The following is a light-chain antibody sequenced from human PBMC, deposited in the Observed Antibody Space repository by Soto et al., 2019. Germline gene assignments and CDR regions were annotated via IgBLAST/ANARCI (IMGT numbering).Light chain of an antibody. CDR2: SAS. V-gene: IGKV3-15*01. CDR3: QQYDGWPRT. J-gene: IGKJ1*01. CDR1: QRVGIN. Sequence: EIVMTQSPATLSVSPGETATLSCRASQRVGINLVWYQQKPGQAPRLLIYSASTRASGIPDRFSGSGSGTEFTLTISSLQSEDFDFFYCQQYDGWPRTFGQGTKVDI.